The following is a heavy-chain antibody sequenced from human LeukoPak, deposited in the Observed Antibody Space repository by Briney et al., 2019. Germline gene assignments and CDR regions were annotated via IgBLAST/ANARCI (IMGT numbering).Heavy chain of an antibody. V-gene: IGHV4-39*01. J-gene: IGHJ4*02. CDR3: ARHRTVAGPLYFDY. CDR1: GSFISSPSYY. Sequence: SETLSLTCTVSGSFISSPSYYWGWIRQPPGKGLEWIGSIYNSGTTYYNPSLKSRVTISVDTSKNRFSLKLSSVTAADTAVYYCARHRTVAGPLYFDYWGQGTLVTVSS. CDR2: IYNSGTT. D-gene: IGHD6-19*01.